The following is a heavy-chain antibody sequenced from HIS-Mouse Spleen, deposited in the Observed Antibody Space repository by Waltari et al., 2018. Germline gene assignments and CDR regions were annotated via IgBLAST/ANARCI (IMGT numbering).Heavy chain of an antibody. D-gene: IGHD6-13*01. J-gene: IGHJ2*01. V-gene: IGHV4-39*07. Sequence: QLQLQESGPGLVKPSETLSLTCTVSAGPYSRSSYYWGWIRQPPGKGLEWIGSIYYSGSTYYNPSLKSRVTISVDTSKNQFSLKLSSVTAADTAVYYCAREIPYSSSWYDWYFDLWGRGTLVTVSS. CDR3: AREIPYSSSWYDWYFDL. CDR1: AGPYSRSSYY. CDR2: IYYSGST.